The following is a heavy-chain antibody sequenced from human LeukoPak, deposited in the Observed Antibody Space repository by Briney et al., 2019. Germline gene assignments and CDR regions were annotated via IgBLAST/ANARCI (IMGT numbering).Heavy chain of an antibody. J-gene: IGHJ6*02. CDR1: GYTFTSYA. D-gene: IGHD3-9*01. Sequence: ASVKVSCKASGYTFTSYAMNWVRQAPGQGLEWMGWINTNTGNPTYVQGFAGRFVFSLDTSVSTAYLQISSLKAEDTAVYYCARVNFDLLFYDGMDVWGQGATVTVSS. CDR3: ARVNFDLLFYDGMDV. V-gene: IGHV7-4-1*02. CDR2: INTNTGNP.